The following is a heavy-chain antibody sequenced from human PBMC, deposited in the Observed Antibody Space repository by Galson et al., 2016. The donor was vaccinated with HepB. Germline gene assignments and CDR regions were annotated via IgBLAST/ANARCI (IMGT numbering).Heavy chain of an antibody. D-gene: IGHD6-6*01. CDR2: INPNSGRT. CDR1: GYTFIGYY. Sequence: SVKVSCKASGYTFIGYYIHWVRQAPRQGLEWMGWINPNSGRTNSAQKFQGWVTMTRDTSISTAYMKLSRLRSDDSAVYYPVRGPPEYRTSLYRYGMAVWGQGTTVTVSS. CDR3: VRGPPEYRTSLYRYGMAV. V-gene: IGHV1-2*04. J-gene: IGHJ6*02.